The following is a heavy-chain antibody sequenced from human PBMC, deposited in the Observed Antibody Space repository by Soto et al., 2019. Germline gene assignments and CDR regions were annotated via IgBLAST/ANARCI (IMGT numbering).Heavy chain of an antibody. CDR1: GYTFTSYY. V-gene: IGHV1-46*01. CDR2: INPSGGST. Sequence: ASVKVSCKASGYTFTSYYMHWVRQAPGQGLGWMGIINPSGGSTSYAQKFQGRVTMTRDTSTSTVYMELSSLRSEDTAVYYCARDFRMATITGYYYGMDVRGQGTTVTVSS. J-gene: IGHJ6*02. D-gene: IGHD5-12*01. CDR3: ARDFRMATITGYYYGMDV.